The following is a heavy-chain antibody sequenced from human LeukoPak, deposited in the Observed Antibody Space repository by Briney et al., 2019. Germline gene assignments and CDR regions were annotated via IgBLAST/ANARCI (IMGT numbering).Heavy chain of an antibody. D-gene: IGHD2-2*02. J-gene: IGHJ4*02. CDR3: ARDDIVVVPAAITCFDY. CDR1: GYSFTSYW. CDR2: IYPGDSDT. V-gene: IGHV5-51*01. Sequence: GESLKISCKGSGYSFTSYWIGWVRQMPGKGLEWMGIIYPGDSDTRYSPSFQGQVTISADKSISTAYLQWSSLKASDTAMYYCARDDIVVVPAAITCFDYWGLGTLVTVSS.